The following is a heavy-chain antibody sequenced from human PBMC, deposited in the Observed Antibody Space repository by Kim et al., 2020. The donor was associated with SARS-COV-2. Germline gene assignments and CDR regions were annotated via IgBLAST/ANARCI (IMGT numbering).Heavy chain of an antibody. D-gene: IGHD3-16*02. CDR3: AKGQTIYYDYVWGSYRPDAFDI. CDR1: GFTFSSYA. Sequence: GGSLRLSCAASGFTFSSYAMSWVRQAPGKGLEWVSAISGSGGSTYYADSVKGRFTISRDNSKNTLYLQMNSLRAEDTAVYYCAKGQTIYYDYVWGSYRPDAFDIWGQGTMVTVSS. J-gene: IGHJ3*02. V-gene: IGHV3-23*01. CDR2: ISGSGGST.